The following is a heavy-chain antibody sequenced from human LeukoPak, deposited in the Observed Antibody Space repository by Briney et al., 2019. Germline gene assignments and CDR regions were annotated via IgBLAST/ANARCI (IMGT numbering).Heavy chain of an antibody. Sequence: GGSLRLPCAAPGFTFSGDALSWVRQAPGKGLKWVPAIGPSGRDTYYADSVKGRFTISRDNSKNSLYVQRSSLRAEDTAVYYCAKGVAVGATRGDYWGQGTLVTASS. J-gene: IGHJ4*02. V-gene: IGHV3-23*01. CDR3: AKGVAVGATRGDY. D-gene: IGHD1-26*01. CDR1: GFTFSGDA. CDR2: IGPSGRDT.